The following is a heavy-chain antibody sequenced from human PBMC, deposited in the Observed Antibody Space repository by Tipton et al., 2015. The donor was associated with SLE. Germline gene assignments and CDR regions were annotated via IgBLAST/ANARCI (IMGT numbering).Heavy chain of an antibody. CDR2: ISYSGST. CDR3: AKGGDWFDP. Sequence: LRLSCTVSGDSISNYYWSWIRQPPGKGLEWIGYISYSGSTNYNPSLKSRVPTSVDTSKNQFSLKLNSVTAADTAVYYCAKGGDWFDPWGQGTLVTVSS. J-gene: IGHJ5*02. V-gene: IGHV4-59*01. CDR1: GDSISNYY.